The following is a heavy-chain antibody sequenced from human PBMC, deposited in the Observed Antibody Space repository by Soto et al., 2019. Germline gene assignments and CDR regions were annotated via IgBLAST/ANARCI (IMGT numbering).Heavy chain of an antibody. CDR1: GYTFTSYG. CDR3: AGEGRYCSGSSCYWRDRQWFDP. Sequence: ASVKVSCKASGYTFTSYGISWVRQAPGQGLEWMGWISAYNGNTNYAQKLQGRVTMTTDTSTSTAYMELRSLRSDDTAVYYCAGEGRYCSGSSCYWRDRQWFDPWGQGTLVTVSS. CDR2: ISAYNGNT. V-gene: IGHV1-18*01. D-gene: IGHD2-15*01. J-gene: IGHJ5*02.